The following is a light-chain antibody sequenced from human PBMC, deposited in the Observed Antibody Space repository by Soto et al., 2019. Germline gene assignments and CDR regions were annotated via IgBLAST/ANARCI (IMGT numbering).Light chain of an antibody. J-gene: IGKJ4*01. Sequence: EIVLTQSPGTLSLSPGERATLSCRASQSVSSSYLAWYQQKPGQAPRLLIYGASSRATGIPDRFSGSGSGKDLTLTISRLEPEDFAVYYCQQYGSSPGLPFGGGPKVDIK. CDR1: QSVSSSY. CDR2: GAS. CDR3: QQYGSSPGLP. V-gene: IGKV3-20*01.